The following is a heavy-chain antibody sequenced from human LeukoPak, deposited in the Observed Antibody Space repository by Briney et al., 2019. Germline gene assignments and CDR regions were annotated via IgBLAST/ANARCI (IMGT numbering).Heavy chain of an antibody. CDR3: ARWELLRTGFDY. V-gene: IGHV4-39*01. J-gene: IGHJ4*02. D-gene: IGHD1-26*01. CDR2: IYYSGST. Sequence: SETLSRNCTVSGGSISSSSYYWGWLRQPPGKGLEWIGSIYYSGSTYYNPSLKSRVTISVDTSKNQFSLKLSSVTAADTAVYYCARWELLRTGFDYWGQGTLVTVSS. CDR1: GGSISSSSYY.